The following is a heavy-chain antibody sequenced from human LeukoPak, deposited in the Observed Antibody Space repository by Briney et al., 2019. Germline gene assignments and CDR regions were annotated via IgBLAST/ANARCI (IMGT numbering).Heavy chain of an antibody. CDR2: ISSSSSYI. CDR1: GFTFSSYS. J-gene: IGHJ4*02. CDR3: ARGGYYYDSSGYYY. D-gene: IGHD3-22*01. Sequence: GGSLRLSCAASGFTFSSYSMNWVRQAPGKGLEWVSSISSSSSYIYCADSVKGRFTISRDNAKNSLYLQMNSLRAEDTAVYYCARGGYYYDSSGYYYWGQGTLVTVSS. V-gene: IGHV3-21*01.